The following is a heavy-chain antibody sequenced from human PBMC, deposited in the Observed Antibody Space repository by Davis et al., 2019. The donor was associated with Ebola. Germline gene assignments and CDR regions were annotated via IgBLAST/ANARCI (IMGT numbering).Heavy chain of an antibody. CDR3: ARGLTTVSQPPDH. D-gene: IGHD4-17*01. V-gene: IGHV4-30-4*01. CDR2: IYYSGST. J-gene: IGHJ4*02. CDR1: GGSISSGDYY. Sequence: SETLSLTCTVSGGSISSGDYYWSWIRQPPGKGLEWIGFIYYSGSTFYSPSLKSRLAISIDTSKNQFSLRLTSVSAADTAVYYCARGLTTVSQPPDHWGQGTLVTVSS.